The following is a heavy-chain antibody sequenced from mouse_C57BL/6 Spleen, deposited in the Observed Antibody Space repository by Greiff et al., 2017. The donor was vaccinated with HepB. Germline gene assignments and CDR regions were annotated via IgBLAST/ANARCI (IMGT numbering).Heavy chain of an antibody. Sequence: QVQLQQPGAELVMPGASVKLSCKASGYTFTSYWMHWVKQRPGQGLEWIGEIDPSDSYTNYNQKFKGKSTLTVDKSSSTAYMQLSSLTSEDSAVYYCASMVTTEGFAYWGQGTLVTVSA. V-gene: IGHV1-69*01. CDR2: IDPSDSYT. D-gene: IGHD2-2*01. J-gene: IGHJ3*01. CDR1: GYTFTSYW. CDR3: ASMVTTEGFAY.